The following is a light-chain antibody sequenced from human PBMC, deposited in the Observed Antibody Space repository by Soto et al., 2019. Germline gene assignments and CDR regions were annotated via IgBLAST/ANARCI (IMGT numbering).Light chain of an antibody. Sequence: EFVLTQSPGKLSLSPGERATLSCRASQNISSSFLAGYQQKPGQAPRLLIYGASSRGNGIPHRFSGSGSGTDFTLTISRLEPEDCAVYYCQQYGSSPPLTFGGATKVEIK. CDR3: QQYGSSPPLT. CDR2: GAS. CDR1: QNISSSF. V-gene: IGKV3-20*01. J-gene: IGKJ4*01.